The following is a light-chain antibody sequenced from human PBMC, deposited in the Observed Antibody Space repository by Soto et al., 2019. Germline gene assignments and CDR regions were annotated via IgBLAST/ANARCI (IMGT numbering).Light chain of an antibody. V-gene: IGKV4-1*01. CDR1: QSVLYSSNNKNY. Sequence: DIVMTQSPHSLAVSLGERATINCKSSQSVLYSSNNKNYLAWFQQKPGQPPKLLIYWASTRESGVPDRFSGSGSGTYFTLTISSLQAVDVAVYYCQQYYTAPYTFGQGTKLEIK. CDR2: WAS. J-gene: IGKJ2*01. CDR3: QQYYTAPYT.